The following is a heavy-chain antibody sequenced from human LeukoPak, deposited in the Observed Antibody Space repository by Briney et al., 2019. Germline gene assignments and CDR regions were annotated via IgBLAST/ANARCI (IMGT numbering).Heavy chain of an antibody. Sequence: GGSLRLSCAASRFTFSSYAMSWVRQAPGKGLEWVSAISASGLTTYYADSVKGRFSISRDNSKNTLYLQMSSLRADDTAVYYCAKEPREYCSRTSCPNWIDAWGQGTLVTVSS. J-gene: IGHJ5*02. V-gene: IGHV3-23*01. D-gene: IGHD2-2*01. CDR2: ISASGLTT. CDR1: RFTFSSYA. CDR3: AKEPREYCSRTSCPNWIDA.